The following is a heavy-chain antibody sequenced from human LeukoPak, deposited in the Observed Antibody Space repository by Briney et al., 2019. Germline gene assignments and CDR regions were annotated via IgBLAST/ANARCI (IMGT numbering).Heavy chain of an antibody. CDR2: MNPNSGNT. CDR1: GYTFTSYD. V-gene: IGHV1-8*01. CDR3: ARGWQRGPGQYYYYYYMDV. J-gene: IGHJ6*03. D-gene: IGHD5-12*01. Sequence: ASVKVSCKASGYTFTSYDINWVRQATGQGLEWMGWMNPNSGNTGYAQKFQGRVTMTRNTSISTAYMELSSLRSEDTAVYYCARGWQRGPGQYYYYYYMDVWGKGTTVTISS.